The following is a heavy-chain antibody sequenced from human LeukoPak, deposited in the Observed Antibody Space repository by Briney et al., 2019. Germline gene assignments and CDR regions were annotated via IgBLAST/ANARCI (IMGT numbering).Heavy chain of an antibody. D-gene: IGHD2-2*01. CDR2: ISGSGGST. V-gene: IGHV3-23*01. CDR1: GFTFSSYS. CDR3: AKDRDEYQLPFDAFDI. Sequence: GGSLRLSCAASGFTFSSYSMNWVRQAPGKGLEWVSAISGSGGSTYYADSVKGRFTISRDNSKNTLYLQMNSLRAEDTAVYYCAKDRDEYQLPFDAFDIWGQGTMVTVSS. J-gene: IGHJ3*02.